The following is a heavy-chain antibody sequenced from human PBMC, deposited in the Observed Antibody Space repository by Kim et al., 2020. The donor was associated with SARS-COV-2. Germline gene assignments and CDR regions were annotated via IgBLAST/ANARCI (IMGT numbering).Heavy chain of an antibody. V-gene: IGHV4-34*01. CDR3: ASAVGAPEFDY. J-gene: IGHJ4*02. Sequence: SETLSLTCAVYGGSFSGYYWSWIRQPPGKGLEWIGEINHSGSTNYNPSLRSRVTISVDTSKNQFSLKLSSVTAADTAVYYCASAVGAPEFDYWGQGTLVTVSS. CDR2: INHSGST. D-gene: IGHD3-16*01. CDR1: GGSFSGYY.